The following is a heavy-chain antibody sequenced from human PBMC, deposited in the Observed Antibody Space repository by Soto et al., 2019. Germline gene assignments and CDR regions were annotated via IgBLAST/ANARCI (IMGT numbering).Heavy chain of an antibody. CDR3: ARRSGYYDFWSGYYSWFDP. V-gene: IGHV4-34*01. J-gene: IGHJ5*02. CDR1: GGSFSCYY. Sequence: PSENLSLTCAVDGGSFSCYYWSLIRQPPGKGLEWIGEINHSGSTNYNPSLKSRVTISVDTSKNQFSLKLSSVTAADTAVYYCARRSGYYDFWSGYYSWFDPWGQGTLVTVPQ. CDR2: INHSGST. D-gene: IGHD3-3*01.